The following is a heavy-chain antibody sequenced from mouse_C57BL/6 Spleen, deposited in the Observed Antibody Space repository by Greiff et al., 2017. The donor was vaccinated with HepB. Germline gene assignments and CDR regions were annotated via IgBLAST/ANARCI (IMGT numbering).Heavy chain of an antibody. D-gene: IGHD2-2*01. CDR3: GRGAGYVLFAY. CDR1: GYSITSGYD. V-gene: IGHV3-1*01. J-gene: IGHJ3*01. Sequence: VQLKDSGPGMVKPSQSLSLTCTVTGYSITSGYDWHWIRHFPGNKLEWMGYISYSGSTNYNPSLKSRISITHDTSKNHFFLKLNSVTTEDTATYYCGRGAGYVLFAYWGQGTLVTVSA. CDR2: ISYSGST.